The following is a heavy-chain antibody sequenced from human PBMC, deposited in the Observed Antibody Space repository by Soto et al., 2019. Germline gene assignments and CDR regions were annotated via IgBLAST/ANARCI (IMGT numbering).Heavy chain of an antibody. J-gene: IGHJ6*02. D-gene: IGHD3-3*01. CDR2: ISYDGSNK. Sequence: PGGSLRLSCTASGVTFSSYGMHWVRQAAGKGLEMGAVISYDGSNKYYADSVKGRFTSSRDNSNDTLYMQMNSQRAEDTAVYSCEKDAFRITIFGVVIGYYYYGMDGWGQATTVNVSS. CDR3: EKDAFRITIFGVVIGYYYYGMDG. CDR1: GVTFSSYG. V-gene: IGHV3-30*18.